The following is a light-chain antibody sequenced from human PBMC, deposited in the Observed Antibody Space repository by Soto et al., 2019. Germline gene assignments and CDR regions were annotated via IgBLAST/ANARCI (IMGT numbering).Light chain of an antibody. V-gene: IGLV2-11*01. Sequence: QSALTQPHSVSGSPGQSVTISCTGTSSDVGGYNYVSWYQQHPGKAPKLMIYTVTKRPSGVPDRFSGSKSDNTASLTISGLQADDEADYYCCSYAGSSSYVFGTGTKLTVL. CDR2: TVT. CDR1: SSDVGGYNY. CDR3: CSYAGSSSYV. J-gene: IGLJ1*01.